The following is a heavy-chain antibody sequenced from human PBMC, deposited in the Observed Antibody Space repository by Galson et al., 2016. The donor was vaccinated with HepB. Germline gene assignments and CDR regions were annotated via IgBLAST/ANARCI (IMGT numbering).Heavy chain of an antibody. CDR3: AREEQLTYFDP. CDR2: INYTGNT. J-gene: IGHJ5*02. Sequence: SETLSLTCAVYGGSLRGYYWSYIRQPPGKGLEWIGEINYTGNTNYNPSLKSRVTISIDPSKNQFSLKLTSVTAADTAVYYCAREEQLTYFDPWSQGTLVTVSS. V-gene: IGHV4-34*01. CDR1: GGSLRGYY. D-gene: IGHD1/OR15-1a*01.